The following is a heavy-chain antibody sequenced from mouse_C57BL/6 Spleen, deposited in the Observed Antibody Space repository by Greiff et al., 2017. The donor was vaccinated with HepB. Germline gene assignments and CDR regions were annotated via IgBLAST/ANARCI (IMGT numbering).Heavy chain of an antibody. CDR1: GFTFSDYG. Sequence: EVKVEESGGGLVKPGGSLKLSCAASGFTFSDYGMHWVRQAPEKGLEWVAYISSGSSTIYYADTVKGRFTISRDNAKNTLFLQMTSLRSEDTAMYYCARKESYGLDYWGQGTTLTVSS. CDR2: ISSGSSTI. D-gene: IGHD1-1*02. J-gene: IGHJ2*01. V-gene: IGHV5-17*01. CDR3: ARKESYGLDY.